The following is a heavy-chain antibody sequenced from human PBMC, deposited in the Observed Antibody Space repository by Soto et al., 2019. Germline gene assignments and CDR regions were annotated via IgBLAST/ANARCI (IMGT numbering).Heavy chain of an antibody. J-gene: IGHJ6*02. D-gene: IGHD6-13*01. V-gene: IGHV4-31*03. CDR1: GGSISSGGYY. CDR2: IYYSGST. Sequence: SETLSLTCTVSGGSISSGGYYWSWIRQHPGKGLEWIGYIYYSGSTYYNPSLKSRVTISVDTSKNQFSLKLSSVTAADTAVYYCARVGGSSSWDYGMDVWGQGTTVTVSS. CDR3: ARVGGSSSWDYGMDV.